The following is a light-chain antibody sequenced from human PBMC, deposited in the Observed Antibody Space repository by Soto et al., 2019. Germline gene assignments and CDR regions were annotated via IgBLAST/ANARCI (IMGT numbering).Light chain of an antibody. V-gene: IGKV3-11*01. J-gene: IGKJ5*01. CDR1: QSVGDY. Sequence: ESVLTQSPATLSLSPGERATLSCRASQSVGDYLAWYRQKPGQAPRLLIYDASNRATGIPARFSGSGSGTDFTLTISSLEPEDFAVYYCQQRSNWPITFGQGTRLEIK. CDR3: QQRSNWPIT. CDR2: DAS.